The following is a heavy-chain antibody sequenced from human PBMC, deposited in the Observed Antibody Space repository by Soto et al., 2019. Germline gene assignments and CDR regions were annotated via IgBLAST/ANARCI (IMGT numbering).Heavy chain of an antibody. CDR3: ARDPTRIAAAGRYGMDV. V-gene: IGHV1-2*02. CDR2: INPNSGGT. Sequence: GASVKVSCKASGYTFTGYYMHWVRHAPGQGLEWMGWINPNSGGTNYAQKFQGRVTMTRDTSISTAYMELSRLRSDDTAVYYCARDPTRIAAAGRYGMDVWGQGTTVTVSS. D-gene: IGHD6-13*01. J-gene: IGHJ6*02. CDR1: GYTFTGYY.